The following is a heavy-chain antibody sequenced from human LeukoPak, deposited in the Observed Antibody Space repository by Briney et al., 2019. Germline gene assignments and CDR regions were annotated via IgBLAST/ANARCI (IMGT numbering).Heavy chain of an antibody. CDR3: ARDYGRSRDYGMDV. Sequence: GGSRRLSCAASGFTLSNYWMHWVRQAPGKGLVWVSRISADGSSASYADSVKGRFTISRDNAKNTLYLQMNSLRAEDTAMYYCARDYGRSRDYGMDVWGQGTTVTVSS. J-gene: IGHJ6*02. CDR1: GFTLSNYW. D-gene: IGHD3-10*01. V-gene: IGHV3-74*01. CDR2: ISADGSSA.